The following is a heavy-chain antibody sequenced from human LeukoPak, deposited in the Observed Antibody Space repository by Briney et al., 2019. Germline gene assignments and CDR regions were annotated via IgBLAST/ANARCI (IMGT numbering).Heavy chain of an antibody. CDR2: IYYSGST. Sequence: SETLSLTCTVSGGSISNYYWNWIRQPPGKGLEGIGYIYYSGSTNYNPSLKSRVTISVDTSKNQFSLKLSSVTAADTAVYYCARDPSGIYYFDYWGQGTLVTVSS. J-gene: IGHJ4*02. CDR1: GGSISNYY. D-gene: IGHD5-12*01. CDR3: ARDPSGIYYFDY. V-gene: IGHV4-59*01.